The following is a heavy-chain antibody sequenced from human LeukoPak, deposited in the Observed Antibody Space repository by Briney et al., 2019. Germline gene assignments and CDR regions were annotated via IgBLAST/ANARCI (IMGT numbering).Heavy chain of an antibody. CDR2: IYYSGST. CDR1: GGSISSYY. D-gene: IGHD3-10*01. CDR3: ARDLGFGESRFDY. Sequence: SETLSLTCTVSGGSISSYYWSWIRQPPGKGLEWIGYIYYSGSTNYNPSLKSRVTISVDTSKNQFSLKLSSVTAADTAVYYCARDLGFGESRFDYWGQGTLVTVSS. J-gene: IGHJ4*02. V-gene: IGHV4-59*01.